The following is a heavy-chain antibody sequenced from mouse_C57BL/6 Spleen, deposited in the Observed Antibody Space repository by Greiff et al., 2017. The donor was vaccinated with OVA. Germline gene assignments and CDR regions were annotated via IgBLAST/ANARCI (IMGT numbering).Heavy chain of an antibody. V-gene: IGHV1-9*01. CDR1: GYTFTGYW. CDR2: ILPGRGSP. Sequence: QVQLQQSGAELMKPGASVKLSCKATGYTFTGYWIEWVKQRPGHGLAWIGEILPGRGSPKYNEKFKGKATFTADTSSNAAYMQISSLTTEDSAIDYCARSRSTMVTTGTFADWGQGTLVTVSA. CDR3: ARSRSTMVTTGTFAD. J-gene: IGHJ3*01. D-gene: IGHD2-2*01.